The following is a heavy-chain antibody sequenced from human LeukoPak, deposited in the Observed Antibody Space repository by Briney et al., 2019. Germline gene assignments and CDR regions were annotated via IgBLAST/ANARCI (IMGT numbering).Heavy chain of an antibody. J-gene: IGHJ4*02. CDR3: ARTNCTGGSCYDTGAGY. V-gene: IGHV5-51*01. CDR2: IYPGDSDT. CDR1: EYSFTSYW. D-gene: IGHD2-15*01. Sequence: LGESLKISCKGSEYSFTSYWIGWVRQMPGKGLEWMGIIYPGDSDTRYSPSFQGQVTISADKSINTAYLQWSSLKASDTAMCYCARTNCTGGSCYDTGAGYWGQGTQVTVSS.